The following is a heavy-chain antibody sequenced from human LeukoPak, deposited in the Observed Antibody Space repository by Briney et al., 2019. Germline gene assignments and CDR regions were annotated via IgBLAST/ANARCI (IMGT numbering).Heavy chain of an antibody. J-gene: IGHJ6*02. V-gene: IGHV3-23*01. Sequence: GGSLRLSCAASGFTFSSYAMSWVRRAPGKGLEWVSAISGSGGSTYYADSVKGRFTISRDNSKNTLYLQMNSLRAEDTAVYYCAKPLYYGSGSYYNPYYYGMDVWGQGTTVTVSS. CDR1: GFTFSSYA. D-gene: IGHD3-10*01. CDR2: ISGSGGST. CDR3: AKPLYYGSGSYYNPYYYGMDV.